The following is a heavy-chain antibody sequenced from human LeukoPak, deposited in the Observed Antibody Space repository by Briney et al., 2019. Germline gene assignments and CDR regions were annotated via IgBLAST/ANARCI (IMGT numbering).Heavy chain of an antibody. J-gene: IGHJ4*02. CDR1: GYTFTGYY. CDR2: INPNSGGT. CDR3: ARASPPAY. Sequence: ASVKVSCKASGYTFTGYYMHWVRQAPGQGLEWMGWINPNSGGTNYAQKFQGRVTITADESTSTAYMELSSLRSEDTAVYYCARASPPAYWSQGTLVTVSS. D-gene: IGHD1-14*01. V-gene: IGHV1-2*02.